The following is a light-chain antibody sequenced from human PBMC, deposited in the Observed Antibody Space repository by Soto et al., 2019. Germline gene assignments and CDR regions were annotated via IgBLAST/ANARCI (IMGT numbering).Light chain of an antibody. J-gene: IGLJ2*01. V-gene: IGLV2-14*01. CDR3: TSYTSRSALV. Sequence: QSALTQPASVSGSPGQSITISCTGTSSDVGGYNYVSWYQQHPGKAPKLMIYDVSNRPSGVSNRFSGSKSGNTASLTISGLPADDAADYYCTSYTSRSALVFGGGTKLTVL. CDR1: SSDVGGYNY. CDR2: DVS.